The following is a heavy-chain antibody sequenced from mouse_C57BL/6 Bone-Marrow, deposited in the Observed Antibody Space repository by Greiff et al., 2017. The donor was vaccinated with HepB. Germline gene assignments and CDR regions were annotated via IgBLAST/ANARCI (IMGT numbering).Heavy chain of an antibody. J-gene: IGHJ4*01. CDR3: SRCERGEKKFDYYAMDY. CDR2: IYPGSGST. Sequence: VQLQQSGAELVKPGASVKMSCKASGYTFTSYWITWVKQRPGQGLEWIGDIYPGSGSTNYNEKFKSKATLTVDTSSSTAYMQHSSLTTEDSAVYYCSRCERGEKKFDYYAMDYWGQGTSVTVSS. V-gene: IGHV1-55*01. CDR1: GYTFTSYW.